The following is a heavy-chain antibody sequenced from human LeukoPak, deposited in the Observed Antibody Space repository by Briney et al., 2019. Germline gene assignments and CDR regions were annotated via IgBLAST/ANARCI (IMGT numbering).Heavy chain of an antibody. Sequence: PSETLSLTCAVYGGSFSGYYWSWIRQPPGKGLEWIGEINHSGSTFYNPSLKGRVAMSVDTSKNQFSLKLSSVTAADTAVYYCARLPTVVTPYFDYWGQGTLVTVSS. CDR3: ARLPTVVTPYFDY. D-gene: IGHD4-23*01. CDR1: GGSFSGYY. CDR2: INHSGST. J-gene: IGHJ4*02. V-gene: IGHV4-34*01.